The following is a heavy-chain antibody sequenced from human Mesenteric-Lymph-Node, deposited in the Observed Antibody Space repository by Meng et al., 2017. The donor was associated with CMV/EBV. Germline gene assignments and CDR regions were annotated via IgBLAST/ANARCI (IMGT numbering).Heavy chain of an antibody. V-gene: IGHV1-46*01. CDR3: ARDADIVVVPAAMGRGYYGMDV. CDR1: GYTFTSYY. CDR2: INPSGGST. Sequence: ASVQVSCKASGYTFTSYYMHWVRQAPGQGLEWMGIINPSGGSTSYAQKFQGRVTMTRDTSTSTVYMELSSLRAEDTAVYYCARDADIVVVPAAMGRGYYGMDVWGQGTTVTVSS. D-gene: IGHD2-2*01. J-gene: IGHJ6*02.